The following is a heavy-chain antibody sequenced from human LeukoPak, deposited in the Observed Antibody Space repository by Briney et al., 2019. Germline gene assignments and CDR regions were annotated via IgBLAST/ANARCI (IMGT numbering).Heavy chain of an antibody. CDR2: VSDSGGST. Sequence: GGSLRLSCAASGFTFSSYAMSWVRQAPGKGLEWVSAVSDSGGSTYYVNSVKGRFTVSRDNSTNTLFLQMNSLRAEDTAVYYCARQIGYCSGGSCYFEYWGQGTLVTVSS. CDR1: GFTFSSYA. V-gene: IGHV3-23*01. J-gene: IGHJ4*02. D-gene: IGHD2-15*01. CDR3: ARQIGYCSGGSCYFEY.